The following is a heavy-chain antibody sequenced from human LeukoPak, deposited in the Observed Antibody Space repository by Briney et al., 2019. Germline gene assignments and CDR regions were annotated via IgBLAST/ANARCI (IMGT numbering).Heavy chain of an antibody. CDR2: ISSSGSTI. J-gene: IGHJ6*02. Sequence: GGSLRLSCAASGFTFSDYYMSWIRQAPGKGLEWVSYISSSGSTIYYADSVKGRFTISRDNAKNTLYLQMNSLRAEDTAVYYCARDDYDFWSGYFYYYYGMDVWGQGTTVTVSS. D-gene: IGHD3-3*01. CDR3: ARDDYDFWSGYFYYYYGMDV. CDR1: GFTFSDYY. V-gene: IGHV3-11*04.